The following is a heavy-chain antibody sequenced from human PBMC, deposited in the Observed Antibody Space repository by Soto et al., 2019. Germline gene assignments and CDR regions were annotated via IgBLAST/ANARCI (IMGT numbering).Heavy chain of an antibody. D-gene: IGHD1-7*01. CDR1: GFTFSSYA. Sequence: AVGSLRLSCAASGFTFSSYAMSWVRQAPGKGLEWVSAISGSGGSTYYADSVKGRFTISRDNSKNTLYLQMNSLRAEDTAVYHCANYLELRRQFDYWGQGTLVTVSS. CDR3: ANYLELRRQFDY. CDR2: ISGSGGST. J-gene: IGHJ4*02. V-gene: IGHV3-23*01.